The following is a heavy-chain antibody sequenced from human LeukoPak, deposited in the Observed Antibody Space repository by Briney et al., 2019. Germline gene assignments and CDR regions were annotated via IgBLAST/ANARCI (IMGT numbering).Heavy chain of an antibody. V-gene: IGHV3-9*01. Sequence: GGSLRPSCAASGFTLGDYAMHWVRQAPGKGLEWVSGITWNSDNIGYADSVKGRFTISRDNAKNSLYLQMNSLRAEDTALYYCATRSIWGQGALVTVSS. CDR3: ATRSI. CDR2: ITWNSDNI. D-gene: IGHD1-1*01. J-gene: IGHJ4*02. CDR1: GFTLGDYA.